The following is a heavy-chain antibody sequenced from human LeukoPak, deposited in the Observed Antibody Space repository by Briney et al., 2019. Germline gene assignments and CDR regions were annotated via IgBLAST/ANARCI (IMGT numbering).Heavy chain of an antibody. V-gene: IGHV4-4*07. D-gene: IGHD3-9*01. CDR3: ARGTEMTSFTGYYSFDY. CDR1: GGPISTFL. Sequence: KPSETLSLTCTVSGGPISTFLWTWIRQSAGKGLEGIGRIYTGTTYYNPSLESRATISVDTSNNRFSLKLTSLTAADTAVYYCARGTEMTSFTGYYSFDYWGRGSLVTVSS. J-gene: IGHJ4*02. CDR2: IYTGTT.